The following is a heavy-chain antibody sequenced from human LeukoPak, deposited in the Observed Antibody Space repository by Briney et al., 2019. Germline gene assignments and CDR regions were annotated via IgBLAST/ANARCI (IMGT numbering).Heavy chain of an antibody. CDR2: IDPNTGQT. D-gene: IGHD5-18*01. CDR1: GHTFTAYC. Sequence: ASVKVSCKASGHTFTAYCIHWVRQAPGQGLEWMGWIDPNTGQTDSAQKFQGRVTVTRDTSINTAYMDLSSLRSDDTAVYYCARVVGQGTAMPSRDFFDYWGQGTLVTVSS. J-gene: IGHJ4*02. V-gene: IGHV1-2*02. CDR3: ARVVGQGTAMPSRDFFDY.